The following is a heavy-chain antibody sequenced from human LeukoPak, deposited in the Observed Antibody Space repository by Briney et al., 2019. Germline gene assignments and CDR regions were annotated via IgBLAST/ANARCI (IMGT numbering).Heavy chain of an antibody. CDR2: MNPNSGNT. J-gene: IGHJ4*02. Sequence: ASVKVSCKASGYTFTSYDINWVRQATGQGLEWMGWMNPNSGNTGYAQKFQGRVTITRNTSISTAYMELSSLRSEDTAVYYCASGRAEDSSSVYWGQGTLVTVSS. CDR1: GYTFTSYD. CDR3: ASGRAEDSSSVY. V-gene: IGHV1-8*03. D-gene: IGHD6-6*01.